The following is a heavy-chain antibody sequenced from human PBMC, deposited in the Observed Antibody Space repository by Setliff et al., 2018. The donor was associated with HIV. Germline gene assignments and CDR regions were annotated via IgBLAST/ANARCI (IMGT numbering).Heavy chain of an antibody. D-gene: IGHD6-13*01. CDR3: AREERIAAAGA. CDR2: IYHSGST. V-gene: IGHV4-38-2*02. Sequence: LSLTCTVSGYSISSGYYWGWIRQPPGKGLEWIGSIYHSGSTYYNPSLKSRVTISVDTSKNQFSLKLSSVTAADTAVYYCAREERIAAAGAWGQGTPVTVSS. CDR1: GYSISSGYY. J-gene: IGHJ5*02.